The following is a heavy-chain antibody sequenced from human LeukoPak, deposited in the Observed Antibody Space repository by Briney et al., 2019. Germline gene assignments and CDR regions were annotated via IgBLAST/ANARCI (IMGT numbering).Heavy chain of an antibody. Sequence: SQTLSLTCAVSGGSISSGGYSWSWIRQPPGKGLEWIGYIYHSGSTYYNPSLESRVTISVDRSKNQFSLKLSSVTAADTAVYYCARSTTVTTFDYWGQGTLVTVSS. CDR2: IYHSGST. CDR1: GGSISSGGYS. CDR3: ARSTTVTTFDY. V-gene: IGHV4-30-2*01. D-gene: IGHD4-17*01. J-gene: IGHJ4*02.